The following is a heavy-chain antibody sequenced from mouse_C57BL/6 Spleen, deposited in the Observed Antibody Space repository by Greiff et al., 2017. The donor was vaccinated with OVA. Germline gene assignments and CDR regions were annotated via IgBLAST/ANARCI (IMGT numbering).Heavy chain of an antibody. D-gene: IGHD1-1*01. CDR2: INPYNGDT. CDR1: GYSFTGYF. J-gene: IGHJ4*01. Sequence: VQLKESGPELVKPGDSVKISCKASGYSFTGYFMNWVKQSHGKSLEWIGRINPYNGDTFYNQKFKGKATLTVDKSSSTAHMELRSLTSEDSAVYYCARRADGSSLYAMDYWGQGTSVTVSS. CDR3: ARRADGSSLYAMDY. V-gene: IGHV1-20*01.